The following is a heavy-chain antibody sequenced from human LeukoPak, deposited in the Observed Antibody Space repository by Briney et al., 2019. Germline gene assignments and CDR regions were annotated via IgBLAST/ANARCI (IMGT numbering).Heavy chain of an antibody. Sequence: SETLSLTCTVSGRSLTTHYSAWIRQPPGKGLEWLGFVSKTGNTNYNPSLKSRATISVDTSKNTFSLKLSSVTAADTAVYFCARRGAPSKFYYFDSWGQGTLVTVSS. CDR3: ARRGAPSKFYYFDS. J-gene: IGHJ4*02. V-gene: IGHV4-59*08. D-gene: IGHD1-26*01. CDR1: GRSLTTHY. CDR2: VSKTGNT.